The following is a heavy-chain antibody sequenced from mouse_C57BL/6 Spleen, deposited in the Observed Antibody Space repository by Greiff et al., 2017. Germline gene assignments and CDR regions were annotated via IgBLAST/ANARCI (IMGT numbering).Heavy chain of an antibody. CDR2: IDPSDSYT. CDR1: GYTFTSYW. V-gene: IGHV1-69*01. Sequence: QVQLQQPGAELVMPGASVKLSCKASGYTFTSYWMHWVKQRPGQGLEWIGEIDPSDSYTNYNQKFKGKSTLTVDKSSSTAYMQLSSLTSEDSAVYDCARVGGLRRPYAMDYWGQGTSVTVSS. J-gene: IGHJ4*01. D-gene: IGHD2-4*01. CDR3: ARVGGLRRPYAMDY.